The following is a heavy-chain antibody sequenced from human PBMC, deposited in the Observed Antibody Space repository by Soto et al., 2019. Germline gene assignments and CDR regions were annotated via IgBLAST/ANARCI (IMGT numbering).Heavy chain of an antibody. D-gene: IGHD3-16*01. CDR2: INPNGGST. J-gene: IGHJ3*02. CDR1: GYSFTSQY. V-gene: IGHV1-46*03. CDR3: AREQGVRPGGGGTEPLDI. Sequence: QVQLVQSGAEVKKPGASVKISCEASGYSFTSQYVHWVRQAPGQGLEWMGIINPNGGSTTYAQKFQGRATTTKDTPPSTVYMGQSRLTSGDTAVYFCAREQGVRPGGGGTEPLDIWGQGTMVTVAS.